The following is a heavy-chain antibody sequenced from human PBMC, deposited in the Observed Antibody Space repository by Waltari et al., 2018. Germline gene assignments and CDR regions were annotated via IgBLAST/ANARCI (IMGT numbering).Heavy chain of an antibody. J-gene: IGHJ3*02. CDR2: ISYDGSNK. V-gene: IGHV3-30*18. CDR1: GFTFSSHG. D-gene: IGHD2-15*01. CDR3: AKLSGASDAFEI. Sequence: QVQLVESGGGVVQPGRSLRLSCAASGFTFSSHGMHWVRQAPGKGLEWVAVISYDGSNKYYADSVKGRFTISRDNSKNTLFLQVNSLRVEDTALYYCAKLSGASDAFEIWGQGTTVTVSS.